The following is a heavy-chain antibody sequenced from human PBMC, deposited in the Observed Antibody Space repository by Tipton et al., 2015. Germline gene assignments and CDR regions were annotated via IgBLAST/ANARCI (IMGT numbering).Heavy chain of an antibody. J-gene: IGHJ6*02. V-gene: IGHV3-21*01. D-gene: IGHD3-10*01. CDR3: VRDTNITTSYYHNTMDV. CDR1: GFSFDSFS. Sequence: SLRLSCAASGFSFDSFSMNWVRQAPGKGLEWVASISTMSSYIYYADSVKGRFTISRDNDKNSLYLQMNSLRAEDTALYFCVRDTNITTSYYHNTMDVWGQGTTVTVSS. CDR2: ISTMSSYI.